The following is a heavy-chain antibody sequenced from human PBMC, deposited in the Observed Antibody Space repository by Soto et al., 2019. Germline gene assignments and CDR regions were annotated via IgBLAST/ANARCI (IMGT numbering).Heavy chain of an antibody. J-gene: IGHJ6*02. D-gene: IGHD3-3*01. Sequence: GGSLRLSCAASGFTFSSYSMNWVRQAPGKGLEWVSSISSSSSYIYYADSVKGRFTISRDNAKNSLYLQMNSLRAEDTAVYYCARDQTVAYTYYDFWSGNHPVRKSMDVWGQGATVTV. V-gene: IGHV3-21*01. CDR2: ISSSSSYI. CDR3: ARDQTVAYTYYDFWSGNHPVRKSMDV. CDR1: GFTFSSYS.